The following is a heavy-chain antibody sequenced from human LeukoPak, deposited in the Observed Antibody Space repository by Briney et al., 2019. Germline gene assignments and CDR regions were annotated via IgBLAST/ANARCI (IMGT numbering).Heavy chain of an antibody. J-gene: IGHJ4*02. CDR1: GGTFSSYA. CDR2: IIPILGIA. Sequence: SVKVSCKASGGTFSSYAISWVRQAPGQGLEWMGRIIPILGIANYAQKFQGRVTITADKSTSTAYMELSSLRSEDTAVYYCARSSIAVAGAHFDYWGQGTLVTVSS. CDR3: ARSSIAVAGAHFDY. V-gene: IGHV1-69*04. D-gene: IGHD6-19*01.